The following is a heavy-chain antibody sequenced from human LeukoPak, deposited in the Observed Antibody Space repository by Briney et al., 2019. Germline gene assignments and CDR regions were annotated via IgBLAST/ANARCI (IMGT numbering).Heavy chain of an antibody. CDR1: GFTFSSYG. J-gene: IGHJ4*02. Sequence: PGGSLRLSCAASGFTFSSYGMGWVRQAPGRGLEWVSSISGGGETTYYADSVKGRFPISRDNSKNTLYLQMNSLRAEDTAVYYCAKRGPVSPQSGKYYFDYWGQGTLVTVSS. V-gene: IGHV3-23*01. CDR3: AKRGPVSPQSGKYYFDY. D-gene: IGHD4-17*01. CDR2: ISGGGETT.